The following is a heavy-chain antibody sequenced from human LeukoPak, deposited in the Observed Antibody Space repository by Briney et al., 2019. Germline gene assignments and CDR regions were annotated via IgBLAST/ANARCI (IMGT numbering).Heavy chain of an antibody. CDR3: ASRYYDILTGPAPPDTRQDY. V-gene: IGHV4-39*01. Sequence: SETLSLTCTVSGGSISSSSYYWGWIRQPPGKGLEWIGSIYYSGSTYYNPSLKSRVTISVDTSKNQFSLKLSSVTAADTAVYYCASRYYDILTGPAPPDTRQDYWGQGTLVTVSS. CDR2: IYYSGST. D-gene: IGHD3-9*01. J-gene: IGHJ4*02. CDR1: GGSISSSSYY.